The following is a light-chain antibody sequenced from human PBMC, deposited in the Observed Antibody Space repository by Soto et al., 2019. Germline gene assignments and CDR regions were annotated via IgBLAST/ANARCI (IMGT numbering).Light chain of an antibody. CDR1: SSDVGNYKY. CDR3: SSYAGSNLWV. Sequence: QSALTQSPSASGSPGQSVTISCTGTSSDVGNYKYVSWYQQHPGKAPKLMIYEVSKRPSGVPDRFSGSKSGNTASLTVSGIQVEAEADYYCSSYAGSNLWVFGGGTKLTVL. V-gene: IGLV2-8*01. J-gene: IGLJ3*02. CDR2: EVS.